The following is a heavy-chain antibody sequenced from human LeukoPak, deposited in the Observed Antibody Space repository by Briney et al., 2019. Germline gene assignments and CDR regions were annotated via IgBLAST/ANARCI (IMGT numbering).Heavy chain of an antibody. J-gene: IGHJ4*02. CDR1: GFTFSSYS. CDR2: ISSSSSTI. V-gene: IGHV3-48*01. D-gene: IGHD2-2*01. CDR3: ARPYCSSTSCSHYFDY. Sequence: PGGSPRLSCAASGFTFSSYSMNWVRQAPGMGLEWVSYISSSSSTIYYADSVKGRFTISRDNAKNSLYLQMNSLRVEDTAMYYCARPYCSSTSCSHYFDYWGQGTLVTVSS.